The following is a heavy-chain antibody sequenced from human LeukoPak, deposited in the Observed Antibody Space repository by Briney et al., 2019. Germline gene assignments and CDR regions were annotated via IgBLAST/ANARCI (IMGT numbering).Heavy chain of an antibody. Sequence: ASVKVSCKASGYTFTRYYMHWVRQAPGQGLEWVGWINPNSGGTNYAQKFQGRVTMTRDTSISTAYMELSRLRSDDTAVYYCAREYSSSSYVYYYYMDVWGKGTTVTVSS. V-gene: IGHV1-2*02. CDR3: AREYSSSSYVYYYYMDV. D-gene: IGHD6-6*01. J-gene: IGHJ6*03. CDR2: INPNSGGT. CDR1: GYTFTRYY.